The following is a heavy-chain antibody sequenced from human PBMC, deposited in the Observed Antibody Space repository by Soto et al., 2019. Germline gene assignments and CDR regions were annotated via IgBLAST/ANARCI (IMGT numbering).Heavy chain of an antibody. J-gene: IGHJ6*02. CDR1: GFTFNSYA. CDR3: VKDLNYDFWSGYNYYALEK. CDR2: ISGNGRKT. Sequence: EVQLLASGGGIVQSGGSLRLSCTASGFTFNSYAMTWVRQAPGKGLEWVAGISGNGRKTSYADSVKGRFSISRDNPKKTVFLDVTGLGAEDTAKYYCVKDLNYDFWSGYNYYALEKWGQGTTVTVTS. V-gene: IGHV3-23*01. D-gene: IGHD3-3*01.